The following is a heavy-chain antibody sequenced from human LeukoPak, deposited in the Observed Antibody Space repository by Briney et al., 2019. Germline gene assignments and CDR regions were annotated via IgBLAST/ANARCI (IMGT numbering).Heavy chain of an antibody. CDR3: ARDLVSGAYTFDI. J-gene: IGHJ3*02. V-gene: IGHV3-48*03. Sequence: GGSLRLSCAASGLTLRSYDINWVRLAPGKGLEWVSYISGSGGTIFYADSVKGRFTISRDNAKNSLYLQMNSLRAEDTAVYYCARDLVSGAYTFDIWGQGTMVTVSS. D-gene: IGHD3-16*01. CDR1: GLTLRSYD. CDR2: ISGSGGTI.